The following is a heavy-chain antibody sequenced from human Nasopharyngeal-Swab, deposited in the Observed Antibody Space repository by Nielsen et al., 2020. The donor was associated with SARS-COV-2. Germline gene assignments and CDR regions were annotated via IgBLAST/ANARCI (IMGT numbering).Heavy chain of an antibody. V-gene: IGHV3-7*01. CDR1: EFAFGSYW. D-gene: IGHD6-13*01. J-gene: IGHJ6*03. Sequence: GGSLRLSCEASEFAFGSYWMSWVRQAPGKGLEWVPHIKHDGSETYYVGSVEGRFTISRDDTKKSLFLQMHSLRPEDTAVYYCARDGQQQPGHWYYYMDVWGKGTTVTVSS. CDR3: ARDGQQQPGHWYYYMDV. CDR2: IKHDGSET.